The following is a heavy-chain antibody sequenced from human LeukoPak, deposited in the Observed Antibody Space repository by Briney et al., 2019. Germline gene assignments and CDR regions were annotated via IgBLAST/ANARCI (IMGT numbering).Heavy chain of an antibody. CDR3: ARAMSIAARLQTILDY. CDR1: GYSISTGYY. CDR2: FYHGGST. Sequence: PSEALSLTCTVSGYSISTGYYWDWIRQPPGKGLEWIGTFYHGGSTYYNPSLKSRVTISVDTSKNQFSLNLTSVTAADTAVYYCARAMSIAARLQTILDYWGQGTLVTVSS. J-gene: IGHJ4*02. D-gene: IGHD6-6*01. V-gene: IGHV4-38-2*02.